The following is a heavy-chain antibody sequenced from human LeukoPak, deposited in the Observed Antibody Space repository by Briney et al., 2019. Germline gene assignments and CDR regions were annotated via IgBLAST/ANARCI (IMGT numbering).Heavy chain of an antibody. CDR1: GFTVSSNY. CDR3: AREEYSSSWYYFDY. V-gene: IGHV3-7*01. J-gene: IGHJ4*02. Sequence: PGGSLRLSCAASGFTVSSNYMSWVRQAPGKGLEWVANIKQDGSEKNYVDSVKGRFTISRDNAKTSLYLQMNSLRAEDTAVYYCAREEYSSSWYYFDYWGQGTLVTVSS. CDR2: IKQDGSEK. D-gene: IGHD6-13*01.